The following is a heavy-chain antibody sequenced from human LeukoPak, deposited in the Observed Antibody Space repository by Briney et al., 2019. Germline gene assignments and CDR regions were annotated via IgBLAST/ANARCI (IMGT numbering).Heavy chain of an antibody. D-gene: IGHD5-18*01. CDR3: ARAVGTAMVTGFDY. Sequence: PGGSLRLSCAASGFTFSSYAMHWVRQAPGKGLEWVAVIYSGGSTYYADSVKGRFTISRDNSKNTLYLQMNSLRAEDTAVYYCARAVGTAMVTGFDYWGQGTLVTVSS. CDR1: GFTFSSYA. CDR2: IYSGGST. J-gene: IGHJ4*02. V-gene: IGHV3-53*01.